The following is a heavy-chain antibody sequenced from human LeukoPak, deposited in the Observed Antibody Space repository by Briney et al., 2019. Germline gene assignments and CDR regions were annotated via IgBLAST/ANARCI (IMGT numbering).Heavy chain of an antibody. CDR2: IKPSGGST. Sequence: ASVQVSCKASGYTFTSYYMHWVRQAPGQGLEWMGIIKPSGGSTSYAQKFQGRVTMTRDTSTSTVYMELSSLRSEDTAVYYCARAPYGSGPIDYWGQGTLVTVSS. J-gene: IGHJ4*02. CDR3: ARAPYGSGPIDY. D-gene: IGHD3-10*01. V-gene: IGHV1-46*01. CDR1: GYTFTSYY.